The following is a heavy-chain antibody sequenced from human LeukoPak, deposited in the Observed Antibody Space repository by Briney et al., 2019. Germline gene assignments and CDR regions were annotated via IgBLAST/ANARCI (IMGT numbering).Heavy chain of an antibody. CDR3: ARDLAGSIDY. J-gene: IGHJ4*02. CDR1: GFTYSTYG. V-gene: IGHV3-74*01. D-gene: IGHD6-19*01. Sequence: GGSLRLTCTASGFTYSTYGMQWVRQAPGKGQVSVALIRGDGSPAAYAGSVKGRFTISRDNAKNTLYLQMNSLRADDTAVYYCARDLAGSIDYWGQGTLVTVSS. CDR2: IRGDGSPA.